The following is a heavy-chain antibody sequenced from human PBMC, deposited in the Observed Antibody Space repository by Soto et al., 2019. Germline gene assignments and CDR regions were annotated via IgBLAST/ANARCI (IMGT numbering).Heavy chain of an antibody. Sequence: QVQLQQWGAGLVKPSETLSLSCAVYGQSFSGHSWAWIRQSPGKGLEWIGEINESGSTYYNPSLKSRVTISADTSKNPFSLKLSSVSAADTAVYFCARGSGIVALPGELEDVNYDYWGQGTLVNVSS. CDR2: INESGST. V-gene: IGHV4-34*01. CDR3: ARGSGIVALPGELEDVNYDY. CDR1: GQSFSGHS. J-gene: IGHJ4*02. D-gene: IGHD1-1*01.